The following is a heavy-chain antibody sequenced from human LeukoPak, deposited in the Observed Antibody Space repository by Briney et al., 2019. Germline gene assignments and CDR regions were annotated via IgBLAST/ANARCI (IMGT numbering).Heavy chain of an antibody. CDR3: AAGITLVRGGTFDI. Sequence: GGSLRFSCAASGFTFSGFIIHWVRQAPGKGLEWIGRVTSKTNSYATAYAASVKGRFTVSRDDSKKTAYLQMNSLKTEDTAVYYCAAGITLVRGGTFDIWGQGTMVIVSS. CDR1: GFTFSGFI. D-gene: IGHD3-10*01. J-gene: IGHJ3*02. V-gene: IGHV3-73*01. CDR2: VTSKTNSYAT.